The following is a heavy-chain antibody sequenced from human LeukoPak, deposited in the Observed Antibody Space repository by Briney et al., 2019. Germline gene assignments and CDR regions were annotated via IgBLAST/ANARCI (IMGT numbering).Heavy chain of an antibody. J-gene: IGHJ4*02. V-gene: IGHV4-4*02. CDR2: IYHSGST. CDR3: ARVTVSGGSFDY. CDR1: GGSISSSNW. Sequence: KPSGTLSLTCAVSGGSISSSNWWSWVRQPPGRGLEWIGEIYHSGSTNYNPSLKSRVTISVDKSKNQFSLKLSSVTAADTAVYYWARVTVSGGSFDYWGQGTLVTVSS. D-gene: IGHD3-16*01.